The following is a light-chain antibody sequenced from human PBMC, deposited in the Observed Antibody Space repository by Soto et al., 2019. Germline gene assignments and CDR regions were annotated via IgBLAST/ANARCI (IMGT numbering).Light chain of an antibody. V-gene: IGKV3-20*01. CDR1: QSVSSSN. Sequence: DIVLTQSPGTLSLSPGERATLSCRASQSVSSSNLAWYQQNPGQAPGLLISGTSSRATGVPERFSGSGSGTDFTLTISRLEPEDFAVYYCQQDGSSPNTFGQGTTLEIK. CDR2: GTS. J-gene: IGKJ2*01. CDR3: QQDGSSPNT.